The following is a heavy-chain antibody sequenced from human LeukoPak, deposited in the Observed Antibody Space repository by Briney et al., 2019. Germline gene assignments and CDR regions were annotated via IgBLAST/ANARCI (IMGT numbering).Heavy chain of an antibody. CDR1: GFTFSSYA. Sequence: RSGGSLRLSCAASGFTFSSYAMSWVRQAPGKGLEWVSSISSSSSYIYYADSVKGRFTISRDNAKNSLYLQMNSLRAEDTAVYYCARTNDDYGDYIFDYWGQGTLVTVSS. CDR2: ISSSSSYI. J-gene: IGHJ4*02. D-gene: IGHD4-17*01. V-gene: IGHV3-21*01. CDR3: ARTNDDYGDYIFDY.